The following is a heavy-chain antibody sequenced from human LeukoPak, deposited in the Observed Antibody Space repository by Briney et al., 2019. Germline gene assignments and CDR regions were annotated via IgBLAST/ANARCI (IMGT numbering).Heavy chain of an antibody. J-gene: IGHJ6*02. V-gene: IGHV1-2*04. Sequence: ASVKVSCKASGYTFTGYYMHWVRQAPGQGLEWMGWINPNSGGTNYAQKFQGWVTMTRDTSISTAYMELSRLRSDDTAVYYCARDSSGWYPPYYYYGMDVWGQGTTVTVSS. D-gene: IGHD6-19*01. CDR1: GYTFTGYY. CDR2: INPNSGGT. CDR3: ARDSSGWYPPYYYYGMDV.